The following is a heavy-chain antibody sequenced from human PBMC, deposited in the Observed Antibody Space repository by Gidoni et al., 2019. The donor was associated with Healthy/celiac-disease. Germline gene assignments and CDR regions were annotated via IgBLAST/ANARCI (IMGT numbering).Heavy chain of an antibody. V-gene: IGHV3-23*01. D-gene: IGHD1-26*01. CDR3: AKDYGGAPGYGFDY. CDR2: ISGSGGST. J-gene: IGHJ4*02. Sequence: EVQLLESGGGLVQPEAWYSYAMSWVRQAPGKGLEWVSAISGSGGSTYYADSVKGRFTISRDNSKNTLYLQMNSLRAEDTAVYYCAKDYGGAPGYGFDYWGQGTLVTVSS. CDR1: WYSYA.